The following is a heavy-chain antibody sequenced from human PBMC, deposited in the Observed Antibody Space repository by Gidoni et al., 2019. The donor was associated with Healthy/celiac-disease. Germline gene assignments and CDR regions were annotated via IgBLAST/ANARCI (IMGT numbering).Heavy chain of an antibody. CDR2: ISSSGSTI. CDR3: ARAHLRGIAVAGPRGYFDY. V-gene: IGHV3-48*03. D-gene: IGHD6-19*01. Sequence: EVQLVESGGGLVQPGGSLRLSCAASGFTFSSYDMNWVRQAPGKGLEWVSYISSSGSTIYYADSVKGRFTISRDNAKNSLYLQMNSLRAEDTAVYYCARAHLRGIAVAGPRGYFDYWGQGTLVTVSS. J-gene: IGHJ4*02. CDR1: GFTFSSYD.